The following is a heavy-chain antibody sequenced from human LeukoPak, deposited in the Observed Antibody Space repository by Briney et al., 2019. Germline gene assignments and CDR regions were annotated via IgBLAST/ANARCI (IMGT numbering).Heavy chain of an antibody. CDR1: GFTFGDXX. J-gene: IGHJ4*02. D-gene: IGHD6-13*01. CDR2: XSGDGSTT. CDR3: ARGIASSRSVAIDL. Sequence: PGRSLRLSCTASGFTFGDXXXXWVRQAPGKGLXXXXXXSGDGSTTRHADSVKGRFTISRDNAKSTLYLQMDSLRVEDTALYYCARGIASSRSVAIDLWGRGTLVVVSS. V-gene: IGHV3-74*01.